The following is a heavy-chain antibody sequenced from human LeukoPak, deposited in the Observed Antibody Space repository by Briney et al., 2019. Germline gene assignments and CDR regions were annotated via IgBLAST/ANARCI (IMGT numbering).Heavy chain of an antibody. CDR3: ARYSRSWDLDY. Sequence: GGSLRLSCAASGFTFSSYAMSWVRQAPGKGLEWVSAISGSGGSTYYADSVKGRFTISRDNAKNSLYLQMNSLGAEDTAVYFCARYSRSWDLDYWGQGTLVTVSS. V-gene: IGHV3-23*01. CDR2: ISGSGGST. J-gene: IGHJ4*02. CDR1: GFTFSSYA. D-gene: IGHD6-13*01.